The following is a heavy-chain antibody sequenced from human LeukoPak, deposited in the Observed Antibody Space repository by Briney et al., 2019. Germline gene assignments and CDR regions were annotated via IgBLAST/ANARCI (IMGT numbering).Heavy chain of an antibody. CDR2: ISDSGGVT. CDR1: GFSFSNYA. CDR3: AKGCGGDCYRCDY. V-gene: IGHV3-23*01. Sequence: PGGSLRLSCAASGFSFSNYAMSWVRQAPGKGLEWVPVISDSGGVTYYTDSVKGRFTISRDNSKNTLYLQKNSLRAEDTAVYYCAKGCGGDCYRCDYWGQGTLVTVSS. D-gene: IGHD2-21*02. J-gene: IGHJ4*02.